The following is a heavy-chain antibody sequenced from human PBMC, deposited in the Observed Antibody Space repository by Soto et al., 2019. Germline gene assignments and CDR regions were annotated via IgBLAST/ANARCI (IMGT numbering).Heavy chain of an antibody. Sequence: ASVKVSCKASGGTFSSYAISWVRQAPGQGLEWMGRIIPILGIANYAQKFQGRVTITADKSTSTAYMELSSLRSEDTAVYYCASGGYSYGRFDYWGQGTLVTVSS. V-gene: IGHV1-69*04. D-gene: IGHD5-18*01. CDR1: GGTFSSYA. CDR2: IIPILGIA. CDR3: ASGGYSYGRFDY. J-gene: IGHJ4*02.